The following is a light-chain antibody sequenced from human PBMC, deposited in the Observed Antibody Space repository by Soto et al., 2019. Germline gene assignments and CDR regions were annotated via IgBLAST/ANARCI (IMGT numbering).Light chain of an antibody. CDR3: QSYDSSLRSYV. CDR2: ANN. V-gene: IGLV1-40*01. CDR1: SSNIGAGYD. J-gene: IGLJ1*01. Sequence: QSVLTQPPSVSGAPGQRITISCTGSSSNIGAGYDVHWYRQVPGTAPKLLIYANNSRPSGVPDRFSGSKSGTSASLAITGLQAEDAATYYCQSYDSSLRSYVFGTGTKVTVL.